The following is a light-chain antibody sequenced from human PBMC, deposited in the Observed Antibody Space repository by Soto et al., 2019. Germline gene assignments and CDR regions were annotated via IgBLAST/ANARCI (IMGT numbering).Light chain of an antibody. Sequence: AIQMTQSPSSLSASVGDRVTITCRASQAIKNDLGWYQQKPGKAPNLLIFAASSLKTGVPSRFRASGSHTDFTLTISGLQPEDFATYYCLQNNYYPRTFGQGTKVDIK. CDR2: AAS. CDR3: LQNNYYPRT. V-gene: IGKV1-6*01. J-gene: IGKJ1*01. CDR1: QAIKND.